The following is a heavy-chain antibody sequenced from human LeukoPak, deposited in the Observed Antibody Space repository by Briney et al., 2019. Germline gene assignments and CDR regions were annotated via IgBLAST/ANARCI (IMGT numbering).Heavy chain of an antibody. CDR3: AKGKGYSSSSSDH. Sequence: AGGSLRLSCAASGFTFSNYEMNWVRQAPGKGLEWVSYISSSGSTIYYADSVKGRFTISRDNSKNTLYLQMNSLRAEDTAVYHCAKGKGYSSSSSDHWGQGTLVTVSS. J-gene: IGHJ5*02. CDR1: GFTFSNYE. V-gene: IGHV3-48*03. CDR2: ISSSGSTI. D-gene: IGHD6-6*01.